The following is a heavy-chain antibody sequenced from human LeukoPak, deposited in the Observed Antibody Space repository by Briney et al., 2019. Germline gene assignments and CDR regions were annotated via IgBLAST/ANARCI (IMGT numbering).Heavy chain of an antibody. Sequence: NTSETLSLTCTVSGGSVSSGSYYWSWIRQPPGKGLEWIGYIYYSGSTNYNPSLKSRVTISVDTSKNQFSLKLSSVTAAATAVYYCARDRGVHSTFASWGREPWSPSPQ. CDR1: GGSVSSGSYY. V-gene: IGHV4-61*01. CDR2: IYYSGST. CDR3: ARDRGVHSTFAS. D-gene: IGHD1-1*01. J-gene: IGHJ4*02.